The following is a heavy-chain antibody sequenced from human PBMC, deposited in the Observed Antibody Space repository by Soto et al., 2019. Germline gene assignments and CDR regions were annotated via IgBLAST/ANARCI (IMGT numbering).Heavy chain of an antibody. Sequence: GSLRLSCAASGFTFSSYGMHWVRQAPGKGLEWVAVISYDGSNKYYADSVKGRFTISRDNSKNTLYLQMNSLRAEDTAVYYCAKDLFPLDYGGPYCFDYWGQGTLVTVSS. V-gene: IGHV3-30*18. CDR3: AKDLFPLDYGGPYCFDY. CDR1: GFTFSSYG. D-gene: IGHD4-17*01. CDR2: ISYDGSNK. J-gene: IGHJ4*02.